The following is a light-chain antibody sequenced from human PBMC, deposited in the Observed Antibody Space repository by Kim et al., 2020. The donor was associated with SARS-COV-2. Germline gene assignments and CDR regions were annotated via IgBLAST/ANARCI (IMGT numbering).Light chain of an antibody. CDR1: QDIANS. CDR3: QKYNSAPWT. V-gene: IGKV1-27*01. Sequence: ASVGDRVTITCRASQDIANSLAWYQQKPGKVPQALIYAASTLQAGVPSRFSGSGAGTEYTLTIGRLQTEDVATYFCQKYNSAPWTFGPGTKVDIK. J-gene: IGKJ1*01. CDR2: AAS.